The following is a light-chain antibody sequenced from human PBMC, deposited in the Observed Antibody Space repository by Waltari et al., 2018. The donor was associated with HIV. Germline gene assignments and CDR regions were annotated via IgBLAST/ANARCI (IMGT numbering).Light chain of an antibody. J-gene: IGKJ1*01. CDR1: QSVLYSSNNKNY. V-gene: IGKV4-1*01. Sequence: DIVMTQSPDSLAVSLGERATINCKSSQSVLYSSNNKNYLAWYQQKPGQPPKLLIYWASTRESGVPDRFSGSGSGTDLTLTISSLQAEDVAVYYGQQYYSTPAFGQGTKVEIK. CDR3: QQYYSTPA. CDR2: WAS.